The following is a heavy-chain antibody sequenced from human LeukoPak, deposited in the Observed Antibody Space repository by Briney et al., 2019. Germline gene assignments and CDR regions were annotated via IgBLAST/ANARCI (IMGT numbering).Heavy chain of an antibody. J-gene: IGHJ3*02. Sequence: GGSLRLSCAASGFTFSSYEMHWVRQVAGKGLEWVSAVGIVGDTFYSGSVKGRFTISRENAENSLFLQMNSLRAGDTAVYYCAREGRGSSADAFDIWGQGTMVTVTS. D-gene: IGHD3-16*01. CDR3: AREGRGSSADAFDI. CDR1: GFTFSSYE. CDR2: VGIVGDT. V-gene: IGHV3-13*01.